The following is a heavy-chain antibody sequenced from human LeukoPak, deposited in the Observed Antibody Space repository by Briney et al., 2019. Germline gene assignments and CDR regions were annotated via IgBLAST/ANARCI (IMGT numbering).Heavy chain of an antibody. Sequence: ASVKVSCKASGYTFTGYYMHWVRQAPGQGLEWMGWINPNSGGTNYAQKFQGRVTMTRDTSISTAYMELIRLRSDDTAVYYCARDLGYGYYYYYYMDVWGKGTTVTISS. CDR3: ARDLGYGYYYYYYMDV. D-gene: IGHD3-16*01. CDR2: INPNSGGT. J-gene: IGHJ6*03. CDR1: GYTFTGYY. V-gene: IGHV1-2*02.